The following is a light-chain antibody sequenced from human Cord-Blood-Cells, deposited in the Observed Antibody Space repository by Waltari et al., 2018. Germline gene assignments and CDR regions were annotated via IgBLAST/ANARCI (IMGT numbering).Light chain of an antibody. V-gene: IGKV1-8*01. Sequence: AIRMTQSPSTFSASTGDRVTITCRASQGISSYLAWYQQKPGKAPKLLIYAVSTLKSGVPSRFSGSGSGTDFTLPISCLQSEDFATYYCQQYYSYPLTFGGGTKVEIK. CDR1: QGISSY. J-gene: IGKJ4*01. CDR2: AVS. CDR3: QQYYSYPLT.